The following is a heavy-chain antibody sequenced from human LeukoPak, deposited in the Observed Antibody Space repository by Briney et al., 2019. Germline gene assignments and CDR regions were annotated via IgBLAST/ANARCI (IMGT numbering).Heavy chain of an antibody. CDR3: ARAGDYGEYDYYGMDV. CDR2: ISAYNGNT. D-gene: IGHD4-17*01. Sequence: ASVKVSCKASGYTFTSYGISWVRQAPGQGLEWMGWISAYNGNTNYAQKFQGRVTITADKSTSTAYMELSSLRSEDTAVYYCARAGDYGEYDYYGMDVWGQGTTVTVSS. V-gene: IGHV1-18*01. J-gene: IGHJ6*02. CDR1: GYTFTSYG.